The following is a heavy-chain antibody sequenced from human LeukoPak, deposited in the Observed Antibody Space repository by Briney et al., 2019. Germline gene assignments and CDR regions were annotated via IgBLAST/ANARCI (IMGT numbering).Heavy chain of an antibody. V-gene: IGHV3-11*06. CDR2: ISSSSIYT. D-gene: IGHD7-27*01. CDR1: GFTFSDYY. CDR3: ARDGDGRYGEDYFDY. J-gene: IGHJ4*02. Sequence: GGSLRLSSAASGFTFSDYYMTWIRQAPGKGLEWVSYISSSSIYTNYADSVKGRFTISRDNTKNSLYLQMNTLRAEDTAVYYCARDGDGRYGEDYFDYWGQGTLVTVSS.